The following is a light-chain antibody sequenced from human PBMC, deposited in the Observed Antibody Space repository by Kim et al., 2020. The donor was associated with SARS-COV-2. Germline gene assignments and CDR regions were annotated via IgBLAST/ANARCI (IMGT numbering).Light chain of an antibody. J-gene: IGKJ1*01. CDR3: LQHSSYPRT. CDR2: GAS. CDR1: QDIGHF. V-gene: IGKV1-17*03. Sequence: DIQMTQSPSAMSASVGDRVTITCRASQDIGHFLAWFQQKPGKVPKRLIYGASSLQSGVPSRFSATGSGTEFTLTISSLQPEDFASYYCLQHSSYPRTFGQGTKVDIK.